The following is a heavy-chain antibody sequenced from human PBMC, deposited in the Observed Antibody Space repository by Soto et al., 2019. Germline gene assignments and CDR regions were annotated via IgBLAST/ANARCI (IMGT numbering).Heavy chain of an antibody. CDR1: GGTFSSYA. V-gene: IGHV1-69*01. CDR2: IIPIFGTA. Sequence: QVQLVQSGAEVKKPGSSVKVSCKASGGTFSSYAISWVRQAPGQGLEWMGGIIPIFGTANYAQKFLGRVTITADESTSTAYMELSSLRSEDTAVYYCASAVGYCSSTSCYIPDYWGQGTLVTVSS. D-gene: IGHD2-2*02. CDR3: ASAVGYCSSTSCYIPDY. J-gene: IGHJ4*02.